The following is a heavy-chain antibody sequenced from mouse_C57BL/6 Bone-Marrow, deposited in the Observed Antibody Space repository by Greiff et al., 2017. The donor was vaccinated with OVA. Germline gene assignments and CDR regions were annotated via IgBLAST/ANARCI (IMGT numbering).Heavy chain of an antibody. CDR2: ISYDGSN. CDR1: GYSITSGYY. V-gene: IGHV3-6*01. CDR3: ATRYYGSSPFAY. Sequence: EVKLMESGPGLVKPSQSLSLTCSVTGYSITSGYYWNWIRQFPGNKLEWMGYISYDGSNNYNPSLKNRISITRDTSKNQFFLKLNSVTTEDTATYYCATRYYGSSPFAYWGQGTLVTVSA. J-gene: IGHJ3*01. D-gene: IGHD1-1*01.